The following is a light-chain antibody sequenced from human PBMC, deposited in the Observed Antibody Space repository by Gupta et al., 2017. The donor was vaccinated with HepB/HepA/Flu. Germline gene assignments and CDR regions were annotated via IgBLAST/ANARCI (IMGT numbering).Light chain of an antibody. V-gene: IGKV1-39*01. J-gene: IGKJ1*01. Sequence: DIHITHSPSSLSASVGDRITITCRASQTIARSLNWYQQKPGKAPTLLTYAASNLQSGVPSRFSGSGSGIDFTLTISSLQPEDFATYYCQQSYSTPWTFGQGTKVEVK. CDR3: QQSYSTPWT. CDR2: AAS. CDR1: QTIARS.